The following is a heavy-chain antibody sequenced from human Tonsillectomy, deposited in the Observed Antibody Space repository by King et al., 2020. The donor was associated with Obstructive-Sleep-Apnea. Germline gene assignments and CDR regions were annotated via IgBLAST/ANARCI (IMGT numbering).Heavy chain of an antibody. D-gene: IGHD2-21*02. CDR3: ARLAYCGADCLGYFHQ. Sequence: QLVQSGAEVKKPGESLKISCKGSGYSFTSYWIGWVRQMPGKGLEWIGIIYPGDSDTRYSPAFEGQVTISADKSISTAYLQWRSLKASDTAMYYCARLAYCGADCLGYFHQWGQGTLVTVSS. V-gene: IGHV5-51*01. CDR2: IYPGDSDT. J-gene: IGHJ1*01. CDR1: GYSFTSYW.